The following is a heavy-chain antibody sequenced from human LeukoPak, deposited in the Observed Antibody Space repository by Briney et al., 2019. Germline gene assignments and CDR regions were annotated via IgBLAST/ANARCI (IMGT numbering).Heavy chain of an antibody. CDR2: IGAYSGST. D-gene: IGHD3-16*01. J-gene: IGHJ4*02. CDR3: ARRSWGSDFDY. V-gene: IGHV1-18*01. Sequence: ASVKVSCKSSGYTFSTYGISWVRQAPGQGLEWMGWIGAYSGSTSYAQKFQGRVTMTTDTSTSAAYMELRSLTSDDTAVYYCARRSWGSDFDYWGQGALVTVSS. CDR1: GYTFSTYG.